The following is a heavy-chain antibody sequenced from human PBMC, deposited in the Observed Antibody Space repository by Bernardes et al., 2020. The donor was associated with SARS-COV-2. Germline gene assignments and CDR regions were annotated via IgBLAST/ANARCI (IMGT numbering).Heavy chain of an antibody. CDR1: GFVFTGYA. Sequence: GGSLRLSCATSGFVFTGYAMSWVRQSPGKGLECVSTLSGSGATTYYADSVRGRFTISRDISKNTLYLQMNNLRAEDTAVYYCAKGISPGGDLPDYWGQGTLVSVSS. CDR2: LSGSGATT. V-gene: IGHV3-23*01. D-gene: IGHD4-17*01. CDR3: AKGISPGGDLPDY. J-gene: IGHJ4*02.